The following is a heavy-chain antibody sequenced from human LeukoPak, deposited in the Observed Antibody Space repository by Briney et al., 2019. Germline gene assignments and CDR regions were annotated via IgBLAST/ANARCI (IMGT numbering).Heavy chain of an antibody. V-gene: IGHV1-2*02. J-gene: IGHJ4*02. D-gene: IGHD1-1*01. Sequence: ASVKVSCKVSGYTLTELSMHWVRQAPGQGLEWMGWINPNSGGTDYAQKFQGRVTMTRDTSISTAYMELSRLRSDDTAVYYCAGWASVQLERLDFDYWGQGTLVTVSS. CDR2: INPNSGGT. CDR1: GYTLTELS. CDR3: AGWASVQLERLDFDY.